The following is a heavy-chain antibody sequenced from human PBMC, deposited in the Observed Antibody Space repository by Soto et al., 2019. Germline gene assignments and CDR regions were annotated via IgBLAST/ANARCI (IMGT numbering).Heavy chain of an antibody. Sequence: EVQLLESGGGLVQPGGSLRLSCAVSGFTFSSHGKSWVRQAPGKGLEWVSRISGSGDRTYYADSVKGRFTISRDNNKNTVYLQLNSLRVEDTAVYYCAKMGDSSGYDFVDYWGQGTLVTASS. CDR2: ISGSGDRT. D-gene: IGHD3-22*01. CDR1: GFTFSSHG. J-gene: IGHJ4*02. V-gene: IGHV3-23*01. CDR3: AKMGDSSGYDFVDY.